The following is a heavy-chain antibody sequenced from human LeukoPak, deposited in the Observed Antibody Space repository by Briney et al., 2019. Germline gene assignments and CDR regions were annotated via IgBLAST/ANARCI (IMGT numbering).Heavy chain of an antibody. CDR1: GGSISSYY. D-gene: IGHD6-13*01. CDR3: ARVIDRAAGIRYFDL. V-gene: IGHV4-4*07. CDR2: IYTSGST. J-gene: IGHJ2*01. Sequence: SQTLSLTCTVSGGSISSYYWSWIRQPAGKGLEWIGRIYTSGSTNYNPSLKSRVTMSVDTSTNQFSLKLSSVNAEDTAVYYCARVIDRAAGIRYFDLWGRGTLVTVSS.